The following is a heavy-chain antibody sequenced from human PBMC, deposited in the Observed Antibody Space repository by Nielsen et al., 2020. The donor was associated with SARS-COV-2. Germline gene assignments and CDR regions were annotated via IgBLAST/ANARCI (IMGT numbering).Heavy chain of an antibody. V-gene: IGHV4-59*08. D-gene: IGHD6-6*01. CDR1: TDSFRDYY. J-gene: IGHJ4*02. Sequence: LTLSCTVSTDSFRDYYWSWFRQHPGQRLDWIGYFYLTGTTRSNPSLKSRVSISGDTSKNQFSLELRSVTAADTAIYYCARQNPLFSTSRPVDWWGQGTLVTVSS. CDR3: ARQNPLFSTSRPVDW. CDR2: FYLTGTT.